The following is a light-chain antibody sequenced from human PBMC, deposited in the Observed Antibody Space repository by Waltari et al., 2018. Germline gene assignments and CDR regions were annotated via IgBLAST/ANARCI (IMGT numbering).Light chain of an antibody. CDR2: SND. Sequence: QSGLTQPPSASGTPGPRVIISCSGTPSNTVSNHVYWHQHVPGAAPKRLIVSNDPRPSGVPDRFSGSKSGASASLAISGLRSEDEAHYFCASWDESLSGFVVFGGGTKLTVL. J-gene: IGLJ2*01. CDR1: PSNTVSNH. V-gene: IGLV1-47*02. CDR3: ASWDESLSGFVV.